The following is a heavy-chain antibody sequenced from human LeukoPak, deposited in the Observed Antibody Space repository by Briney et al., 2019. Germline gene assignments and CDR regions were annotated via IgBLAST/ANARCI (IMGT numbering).Heavy chain of an antibody. CDR2: MYISGST. CDR3: ASTTIFGVVPYYYYMDV. V-gene: IGHV4-38-2*02. D-gene: IGHD3-3*01. CDR1: GYSISSGYY. Sequence: ADTLSLTCIVSGYSISSGYYWGWIRQPAGKGLEWIGRMYISGSTNHTPSLKSRLTISVDTSKNQFSLKLSSVTAADTAVYYCASTTIFGVVPYYYYMDVWGKRTTVTVSS. J-gene: IGHJ6*03.